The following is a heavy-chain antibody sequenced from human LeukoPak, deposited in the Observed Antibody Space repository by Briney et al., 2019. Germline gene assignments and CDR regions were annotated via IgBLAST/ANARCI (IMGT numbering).Heavy chain of an antibody. V-gene: IGHV4-34*01. CDR2: INHSGST. D-gene: IGHD1-26*01. CDR3: ARCLIREGFDY. Sequence: SETLSLTCAVYGGSFSGYYWSWIRQPPGKGLEWIGEINHSGSTNYNPSLKSRVTISVDTSKNQFSLKLSSVTAAGTAVYYCARCLIREGFDYWGQGTLVTVSS. CDR1: GGSFSGYY. J-gene: IGHJ4*02.